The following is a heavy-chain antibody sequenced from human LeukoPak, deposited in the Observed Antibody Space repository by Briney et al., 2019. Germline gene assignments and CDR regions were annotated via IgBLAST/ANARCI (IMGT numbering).Heavy chain of an antibody. D-gene: IGHD3-10*01. Sequence: SETLSLTCTVSGGSMSSGSYYWSWIRQPAGKGLEWIGRIYTSGSTNYNPSLKSRVTISVDTSKNQLSLKLSSATAADTAVYYCARAVGGDGSGSLWGPGTLVTVSS. CDR2: IYTSGST. V-gene: IGHV4-61*02. CDR1: GGSMSSGSYY. CDR3: ARAVGGDGSGSL. J-gene: IGHJ4*02.